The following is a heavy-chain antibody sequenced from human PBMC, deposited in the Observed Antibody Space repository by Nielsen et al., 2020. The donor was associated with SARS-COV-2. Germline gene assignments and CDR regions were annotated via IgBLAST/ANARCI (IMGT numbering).Heavy chain of an antibody. CDR2: INPNSGGT. V-gene: IGHV1-2*02. CDR3: ARERGPYEYGLDV. D-gene: IGHD3-22*01. Sequence: ASVKVSCKASGYTFTDYYIHWVRQAPGQGLEWMGWINPNSGGTNYAQKFQGRVTMTRDTSISTAYMELSRLRSDDTAVYYCARERGPYEYGLDVWGQGTTVTVSS. J-gene: IGHJ6*02. CDR1: GYTFTDYY.